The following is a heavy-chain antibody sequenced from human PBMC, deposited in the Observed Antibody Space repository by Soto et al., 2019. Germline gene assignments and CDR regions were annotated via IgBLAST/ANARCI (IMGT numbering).Heavy chain of an antibody. CDR3: ARHPLDYGVPTGGIDV. V-gene: IGHV4-61*03. Sequence: QVQLQESGPGLVKPSETLSLTCSVSGGSVSSGTHYWSWIRQPPGKGLEWIGYIYYTGTTKYNPSLKSRTTILVDTSKNHFSLTMTSVTAADTALYHCARHPLDYGVPTGGIDVWGQGTTITVSS. CDR1: GGSVSSGTHY. J-gene: IGHJ6*02. CDR2: IYYTGTT. D-gene: IGHD4-17*01.